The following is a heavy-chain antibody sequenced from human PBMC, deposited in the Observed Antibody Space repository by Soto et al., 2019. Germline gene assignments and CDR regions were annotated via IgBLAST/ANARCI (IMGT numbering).Heavy chain of an antibody. J-gene: IGHJ6*02. CDR3: ARGRDIAKGYYYYGMDV. CDR1: GYTFTGYY. V-gene: IGHV1-2*04. CDR2: INPNSGGT. Sequence: ASVKVSCKASGYTFTGYYMHWVRRAPGQGLEWMGWINPNSGGTNYAQKFQGWVTMTRDTSISTAYMELSRLRSDDTAVYYCARGRDIAKGYYYYGMDVWGQGTTVTVSS. D-gene: IGHD5-12*01.